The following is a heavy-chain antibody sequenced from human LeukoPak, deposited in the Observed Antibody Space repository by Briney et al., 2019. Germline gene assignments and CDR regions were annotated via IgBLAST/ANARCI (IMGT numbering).Heavy chain of an antibody. CDR2: INHSGST. D-gene: IGHD2-15*01. J-gene: IGHJ5*02. Sequence: ASETLSLTCAVYGGSFSGYYWSWIRQPPGKGLEWIGEINHSGSTNYNPSLKSRVTLSVDTSKNQFSVKLSSVTAADTAVYYCARRHIVVVVAATSFDPWGQGTLVTVSS. CDR1: GGSFSGYY. V-gene: IGHV4-34*01. CDR3: ARRHIVVVVAATSFDP.